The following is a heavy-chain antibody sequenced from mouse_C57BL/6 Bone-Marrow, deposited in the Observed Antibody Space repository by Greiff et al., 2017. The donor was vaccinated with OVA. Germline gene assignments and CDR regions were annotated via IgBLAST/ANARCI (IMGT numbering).Heavy chain of an antibody. Sequence: EVQLQQSGPGLAKPSQTLSLTCSVTGYSITSDYWNWIRKFPGNKLEYMGYISYSGSTYYNPSLKSRISITRDTSKNQYYLQLNSVTTEDTATYYCARSVITTVVEGYFDVWGTGTTVTVSS. CDR3: ARSVITTVVEGYFDV. D-gene: IGHD1-1*01. CDR2: ISYSGST. CDR1: GYSITSDY. V-gene: IGHV3-8*01. J-gene: IGHJ1*03.